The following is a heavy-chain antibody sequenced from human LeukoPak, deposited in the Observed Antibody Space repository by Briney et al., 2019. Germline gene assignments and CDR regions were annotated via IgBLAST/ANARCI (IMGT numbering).Heavy chain of an antibody. J-gene: IGHJ4*02. CDR1: GFTFDDYA. Sequence: GRSLRLSCAASGFTFDDYAMHWVRQAPGKGLEWVSGISWNSGSIGYADSVKGRFTISRDNAKNSLYLQMNSLRAEDTALHYCAKDIYGSGWYGYFDYWGQGTLVTVSS. CDR3: AKDIYGSGWYGYFDY. V-gene: IGHV3-9*01. CDR2: ISWNSGSI. D-gene: IGHD6-19*01.